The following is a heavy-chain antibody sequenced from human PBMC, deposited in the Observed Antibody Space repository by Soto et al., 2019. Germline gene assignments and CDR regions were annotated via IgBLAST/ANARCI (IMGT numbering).Heavy chain of an antibody. CDR2: IYHSGST. D-gene: IGHD6-13*01. Sequence: SETLSLTCAVSGGSISSGGYSWSWIRQPPGKGLEWIGYIYHSGSTYYNPSLKSRVTISVDRSKNQFSLKLSSVTAADTAVYYCARAQKGGIAAAGLISSGWYFDYWGQGTLVTVSS. CDR3: ARAQKGGIAAAGLISSGWYFDY. CDR1: GGSISSGGYS. J-gene: IGHJ4*02. V-gene: IGHV4-30-2*01.